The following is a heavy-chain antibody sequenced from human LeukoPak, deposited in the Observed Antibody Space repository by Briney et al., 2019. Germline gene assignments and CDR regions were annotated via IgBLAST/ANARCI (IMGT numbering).Heavy chain of an antibody. D-gene: IGHD4-23*01. CDR1: GFTFSSYA. Sequence: GGSLRLSCAASGFTFSSYAMSWVRQAPGKGLEWVSAISGSDGRLFYADSVKGRFTISRDNSRNTLFLQMNSLRAEDTALYYCARDIWRDGGNSADYWGQGTLVTVSS. CDR3: ARDIWRDGGNSADY. J-gene: IGHJ4*02. CDR2: ISGSDGRL. V-gene: IGHV3-23*01.